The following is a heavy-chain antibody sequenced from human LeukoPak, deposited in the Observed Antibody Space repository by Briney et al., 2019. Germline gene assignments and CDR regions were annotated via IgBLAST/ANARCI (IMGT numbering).Heavy chain of an antibody. CDR3: ARGLDDPNDAFDI. Sequence: GGSLRLSCAASGFTFSSYSMNWVRQAPGKGLEWASSISSSSSYIYYADSVKGRFTISRDNAKNSLYLQMNSLRAEDTAVYYWARGLDDPNDAFDIWGQGTMVTVSS. D-gene: IGHD6-19*01. V-gene: IGHV3-21*01. CDR2: ISSSSSYI. CDR1: GFTFSSYS. J-gene: IGHJ3*02.